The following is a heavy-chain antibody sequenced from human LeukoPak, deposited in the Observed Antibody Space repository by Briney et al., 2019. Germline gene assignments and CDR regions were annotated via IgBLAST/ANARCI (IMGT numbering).Heavy chain of an antibody. D-gene: IGHD5-18*01. CDR2: IIPIFGTA. CDR3: ARDGGYSYGSYYYYMDV. CDR1: GGTFSSYA. V-gene: IGHV1-69*05. J-gene: IGHJ6*03. Sequence: SVKVSCKASGGTFSSYAISWVRQAPGQGLEWMGGIIPIFGTANYAQKFQGRVTITTDESTSTAYMELSSLRSEDTPVYYCARDGGYSYGSYYYYMDVWGKGTTVTVSS.